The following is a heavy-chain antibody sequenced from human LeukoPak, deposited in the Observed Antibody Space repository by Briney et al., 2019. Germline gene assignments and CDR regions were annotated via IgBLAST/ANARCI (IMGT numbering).Heavy chain of an antibody. CDR2: ISSSGSTI. CDR1: GFTFSDYY. V-gene: IGHV3-11*01. CDR3: AGDYHDSSGYYNY. D-gene: IGHD3-22*01. Sequence: PGGSLRLSCAASGFTFSDYYMSWIRQAPGKGLEWVSYISSSGSTIYYADSVKGRFTISRDNAKNSLYLQMSSLRAEDTAVYYCAGDYHDSSGYYNYWGQGTLVTVSS. J-gene: IGHJ4*02.